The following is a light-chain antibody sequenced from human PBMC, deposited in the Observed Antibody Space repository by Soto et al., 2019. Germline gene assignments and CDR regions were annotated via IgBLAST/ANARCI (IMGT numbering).Light chain of an antibody. Sequence: TQSPSSLSASVGDRVTITCRASQGIRNDLGWYQQKPGKAPKLLIYAASTLQSGVPSRFSGSGSGTDFTLTISSLQPEDFATYYCLQDYNLWTFGQGTKVEIK. CDR2: AAS. CDR1: QGIRND. V-gene: IGKV1-6*01. J-gene: IGKJ1*01. CDR3: LQDYNLWT.